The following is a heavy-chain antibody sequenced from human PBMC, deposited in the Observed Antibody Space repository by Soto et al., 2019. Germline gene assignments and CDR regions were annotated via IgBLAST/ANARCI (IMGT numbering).Heavy chain of an antibody. CDR3: ARLELYSSSHFDY. Sequence: ASVKVSCKASGYTFTSYDINWVRQATGQGLEWMGWMNPNSGNTGYAQKFQGRVTMTTDTSTSTAYMELRSLRSDDTAVYYCARLELYSSSHFDYWGQGTLVTVS. V-gene: IGHV1-8*01. CDR1: GYTFTSYD. CDR2: MNPNSGNT. J-gene: IGHJ4*02. D-gene: IGHD6-6*01.